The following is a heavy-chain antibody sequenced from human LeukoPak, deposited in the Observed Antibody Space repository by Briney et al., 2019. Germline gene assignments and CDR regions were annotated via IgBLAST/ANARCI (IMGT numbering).Heavy chain of an antibody. J-gene: IGHJ4*02. CDR3: ARVYYYASGRLDS. Sequence: ASVKVSCKASGYTFTGYYIHWVRQAPGQGLEWMGWINPNSGGTNYAQKFQGRVTLTRDTAISTAYMELSRLRSDDTAVFYCARVYYYASGRLDSWGQGTLITVSS. CDR2: INPNSGGT. CDR1: GYTFTGYY. V-gene: IGHV1-2*02. D-gene: IGHD3-10*01.